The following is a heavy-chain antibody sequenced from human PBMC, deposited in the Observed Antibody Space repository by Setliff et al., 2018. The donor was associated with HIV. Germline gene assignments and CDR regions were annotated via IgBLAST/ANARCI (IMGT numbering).Heavy chain of an antibody. D-gene: IGHD1-1*01. J-gene: IGHJ4*02. V-gene: IGHV3-7*01. CDR1: GLTFSNYW. Sequence: PGGSLRLSCAASGLTFSNYWMSWVRQAPGKGLEWVANIKEDGSEKYYADSVEGRFTISRDNAKNTLYLQMNSLRAEDTAVYPCARDFGSGIDYWGQGTLVTVSS. CDR2: IKEDGSEK. CDR3: ARDFGSGIDY.